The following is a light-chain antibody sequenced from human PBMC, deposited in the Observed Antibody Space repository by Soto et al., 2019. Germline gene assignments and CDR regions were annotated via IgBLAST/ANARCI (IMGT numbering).Light chain of an antibody. J-gene: IGLJ1*01. Sequence: QSVLTQPPSVSGAPGQRVTISCTGSSSNIGAGYDVHWYQQLPGRAPKLLIYANSNRPSGVPDRFSGSRSGTSASLAITGLQAEDEGDYSCQSYDSSLSGFYVFGTGTKLTVL. CDR1: SSNIGAGYD. CDR3: QSYDSSLSGFYV. CDR2: ANS. V-gene: IGLV1-40*01.